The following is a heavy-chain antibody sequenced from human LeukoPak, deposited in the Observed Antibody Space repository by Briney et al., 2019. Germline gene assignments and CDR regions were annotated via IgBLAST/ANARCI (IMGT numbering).Heavy chain of an antibody. CDR2: ISGSGGSR. CDR1: GFTFSTYG. J-gene: IGHJ4*02. CDR3: AKLREWELPDLFDY. V-gene: IGHV3-23*01. Sequence: GGTLRLSCAASGFTFSTYGMSWVRQAPGKGLEWVSGISGSGGSRFYTDSVKGRFTISRDNAKNTLYLQMNSLRAEDTAVYYCAKLREWELPDLFDYWGQGTLVTVSS. D-gene: IGHD1-26*01.